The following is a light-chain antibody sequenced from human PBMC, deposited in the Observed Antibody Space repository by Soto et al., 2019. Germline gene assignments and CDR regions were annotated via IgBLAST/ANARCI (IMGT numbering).Light chain of an antibody. J-gene: IGKJ1*01. Sequence: AIQMTQSPSSLSASVGDRVTITCRASQGIRSDLGWYQQTPGKAPKLLIFAASRLQTGVPPRFSGRGSGTEFTLTISSLQPEDFATYYCLQDYNYPRTFCQGTKVEL. CDR3: LQDYNYPRT. CDR1: QGIRSD. CDR2: AAS. V-gene: IGKV1-6*01.